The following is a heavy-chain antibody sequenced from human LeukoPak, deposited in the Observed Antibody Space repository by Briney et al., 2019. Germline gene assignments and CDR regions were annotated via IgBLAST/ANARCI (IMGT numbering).Heavy chain of an antibody. CDR3: TRSDCSSGRCPGFDN. J-gene: IGHJ4*02. V-gene: IGHV6-1*01. Sequence: PSQTLSLTCGISGDSVSSNSAAWNWIRQSPSRGLEWPGRTYYRSKWFINYAPSVKSRIIINPDTPKNQVSLQLNSVTPEDTAVYYCTRSDCSSGRCPGFDNWGQGTLVTVSS. CDR2: TYYRSKWFI. D-gene: IGHD6-19*01. CDR1: GDSVSSNSAA.